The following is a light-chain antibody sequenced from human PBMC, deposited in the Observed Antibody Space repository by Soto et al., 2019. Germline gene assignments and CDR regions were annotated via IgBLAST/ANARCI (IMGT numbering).Light chain of an antibody. Sequence: QSALTQPASVSGSPGQSITISCTGTSSDVGAYKYVSWYQEHPGKAPKLMIYEVSNRPSGVSNRFSGSKSGTSGTLDITGLQTGDEADYYCATWDGSLPGEVFGGGTKLTVL. CDR2: EVS. CDR3: ATWDGSLPGEV. V-gene: IGLV2-14*01. CDR1: SSDVGAYKY. J-gene: IGLJ2*01.